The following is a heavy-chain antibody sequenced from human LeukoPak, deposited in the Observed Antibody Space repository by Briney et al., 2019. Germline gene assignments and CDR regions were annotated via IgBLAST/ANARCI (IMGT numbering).Heavy chain of an antibody. CDR3: ARSTSGLERRPRAFDI. V-gene: IGHV4-38-2*02. J-gene: IGHJ3*02. Sequence: SETLSLTCTVSGYSISSGYYWGWIRQPPGKGLEWIGSIYYSGSTYYNPSLKSRVTISVDTSKNQFSLKLSSVTAADTAVYYCARSTSGLERRPRAFDIWGQGTMVTVSS. CDR2: IYYSGST. D-gene: IGHD1-1*01. CDR1: GYSISSGYY.